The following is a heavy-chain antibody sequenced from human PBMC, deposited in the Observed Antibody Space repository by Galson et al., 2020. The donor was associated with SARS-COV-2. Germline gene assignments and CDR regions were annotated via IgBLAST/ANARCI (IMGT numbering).Heavy chain of an antibody. J-gene: IGHJ4*02. CDR3: ARLGGDSSGYSYFAY. CDR2: IDWDDDE. V-gene: IGHV2-70*04. CDR1: GFSLTTTRMR. Sequence: SGPTLVTPTQTLTLTCTFSGFSLTTTRMRVTWLRQPPGKALEYLARIDWDDDEFYRPSLKTRLTISKDTSKNQVVLTMTNMDPVDTATYYCARLGGDSSGYSYFAYWGQGILVTVSS. D-gene: IGHD3-22*01.